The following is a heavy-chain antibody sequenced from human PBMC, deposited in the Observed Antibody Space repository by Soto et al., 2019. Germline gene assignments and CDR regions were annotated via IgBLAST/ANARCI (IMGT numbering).Heavy chain of an antibody. CDR2: IYYSGST. D-gene: IGHD3-22*01. Sequence: SETLSLTCTVSGGSISSYYWSWIRQPPGKGLEWIGYIYYSGSTNYNPSLKSRVTISVDTSKNQFSLKLSYVTAADTAVYYCARDYDSSGYYYQYWGQGTLVTVSS. CDR3: ARDYDSSGYYYQY. CDR1: GGSISSYY. V-gene: IGHV4-59*01. J-gene: IGHJ4*02.